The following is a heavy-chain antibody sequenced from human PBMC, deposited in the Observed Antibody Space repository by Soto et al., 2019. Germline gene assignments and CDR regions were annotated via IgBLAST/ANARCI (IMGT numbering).Heavy chain of an antibody. Sequence: SETLSLTCTVSGDSISSGDYYWSWIRQPPGKGLEWIGCIYYSGNTYYNPSLKSRFSISVDTSKNQFSLKLSSVTAADTAVYYCARAFKRYSSPPGPLESWGLGTPVTVPS. CDR1: GDSISSGDYY. CDR3: ARAFKRYSSPPGPLES. CDR2: IYYSGNT. V-gene: IGHV4-30-4*01. D-gene: IGHD6-13*01. J-gene: IGHJ4*02.